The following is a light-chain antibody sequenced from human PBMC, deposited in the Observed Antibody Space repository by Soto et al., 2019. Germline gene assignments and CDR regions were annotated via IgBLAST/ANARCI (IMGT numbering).Light chain of an antibody. J-gene: IGKJ4*01. V-gene: IGKV1-17*01. Sequence: DIQMTQSPSSLSASIGDRVTITCRASQDIGNDLNWYQQKPGKAPKRLIYSASRLQSGVPSRFSGSGSETEFTLTISSLQPEDFASYYCLQHYTDPLTFGGGTKVEIK. CDR2: SAS. CDR1: QDIGND. CDR3: LQHYTDPLT.